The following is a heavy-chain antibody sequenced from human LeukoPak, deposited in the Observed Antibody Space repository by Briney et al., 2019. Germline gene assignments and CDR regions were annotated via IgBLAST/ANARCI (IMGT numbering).Heavy chain of an antibody. Sequence: GGSLRLSCAASGFTFSSYGMHWVRQAPGKGLEWVAFIRYDGSNKYYADSVKGRFTISRDNSKNTLYLQMNSLRAEDTAVYYCAKDLYYIVATIEGPFGVDYWGQGTLVTVSS. V-gene: IGHV3-30*02. CDR3: AKDLYYIVATIEGPFGVDY. CDR2: IRYDGSNK. D-gene: IGHD5-12*01. CDR1: GFTFSSYG. J-gene: IGHJ4*02.